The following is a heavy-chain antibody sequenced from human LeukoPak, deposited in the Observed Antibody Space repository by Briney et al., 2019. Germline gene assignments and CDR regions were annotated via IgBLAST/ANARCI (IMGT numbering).Heavy chain of an antibody. D-gene: IGHD3-10*01. CDR2: IYKSGST. CDR3: ARVQWFGSGDWFDP. V-gene: IGHV4-30-4*01. J-gene: IGHJ5*02. CDR1: GGSISSGDYY. Sequence: PSQTLSLTCTASGGSISSGDYYWSWIRQSPGKGLEWIGYIYKSGSTSYNSSLKSRVTLSVDTSKNQFSLKLSAVTAADTAVYYCARVQWFGSGDWFDPWGQGTLVIVSS.